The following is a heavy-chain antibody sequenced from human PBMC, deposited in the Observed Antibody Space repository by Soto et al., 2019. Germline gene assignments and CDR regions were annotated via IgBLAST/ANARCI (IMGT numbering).Heavy chain of an antibody. CDR3: ARGYASGLPGY. V-gene: IGHV4-30-2*01. J-gene: IGHJ4*02. CDR2: IYDSGNT. D-gene: IGHD6-19*01. CDR1: GGSISSGGYS. Sequence: QLQLQESGSGLVKPSQTLSLTCAVSGGSISSGGYSWNWIRQPPGKGLEWIGYIYDSGNTNFNPSLRSRASISADRSKNHFSMNLTSVTAADTAVYYCARGYASGLPGYWGQGILVTVSS.